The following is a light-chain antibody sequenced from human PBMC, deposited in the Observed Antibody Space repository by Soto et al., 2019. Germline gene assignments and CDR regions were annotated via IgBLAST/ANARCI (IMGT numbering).Light chain of an antibody. CDR1: SGSIASNY. CDR3: AAWDARLSAWV. J-gene: IGLJ3*02. V-gene: IGLV6-57*02. Sequence: NFMLTQPHSVSESPGKTVTISCTGSSGSIASNYVQWYQQRPGSAPTTVIYEDKKRPSGVPDRFSGSKSGTSASLAISGLRSEDEADYWCAAWDARLSAWVFGGGTKVTVL. CDR2: EDK.